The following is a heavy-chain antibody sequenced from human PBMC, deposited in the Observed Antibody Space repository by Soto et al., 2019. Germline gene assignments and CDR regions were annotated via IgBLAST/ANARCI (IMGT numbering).Heavy chain of an antibody. D-gene: IGHD3-9*01. CDR1: GYTSTSYA. CDR2: INAGNGNT. Sequence: ASVKVSCKASGYTSTSYAMHWVRQAPGQRLEWMGWINAGNGNTKYSQKFQGRVTITRDTSASTAYMELSSLGSEDTAVYYCARSSGVYDLLAWGQGTLVTVSS. V-gene: IGHV1-3*01. CDR3: ARSSGVYDLLA. J-gene: IGHJ5*02.